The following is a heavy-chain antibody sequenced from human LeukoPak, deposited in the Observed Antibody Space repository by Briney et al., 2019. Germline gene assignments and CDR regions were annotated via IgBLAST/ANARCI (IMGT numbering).Heavy chain of an antibody. J-gene: IGHJ4*02. CDR3: ARDYLEDYVWGSYRATVDY. CDR1: GGTFSSYA. D-gene: IGHD3-16*02. CDR2: IIPILGIA. Sequence: GASVKVSCKASGGTFSSYAISWVRQAPGQGLEWMGRIIPILGIANYAQKFQGRVTITADKSTSTAYMELSSLRSEDTAVYYCARDYLEDYVWGSYRATVDYWGQGTLVTVSS. V-gene: IGHV1-69*04.